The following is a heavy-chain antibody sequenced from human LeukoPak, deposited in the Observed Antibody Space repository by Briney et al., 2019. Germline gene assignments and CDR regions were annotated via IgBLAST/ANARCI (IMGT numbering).Heavy chain of an antibody. Sequence: PGRSLRLSCAASGFTFSSYGMHWVRQAPGKGLEWVAVIWYDGSNKYYADSVKGRFTISRDNSKNTLYLQMNSLRAEDTAVYYCARDLDTAMAFDYWGQGTLVTVSS. CDR3: ARDLDTAMAFDY. CDR2: IWYDGSNK. D-gene: IGHD5-18*01. CDR1: GFTFSSYG. V-gene: IGHV3-33*01. J-gene: IGHJ4*02.